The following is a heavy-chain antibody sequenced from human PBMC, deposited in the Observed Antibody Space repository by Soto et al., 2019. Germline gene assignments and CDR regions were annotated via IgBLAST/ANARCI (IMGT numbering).Heavy chain of an antibody. V-gene: IGHV4-30-4*01. J-gene: IGHJ4*02. CDR3: ARGGSFYGSGTGRDY. CDR1: GGSISSGDYY. Sequence: QVQLQESGPGLVKPSQPLSLTCTVSGGSISSGDYYWSWIRQPPGKGLEWIGYIYYSGSTYYNPSLKSRVTISVDTSKNQFALKLSSVSAADTAVYYCARGGSFYGSGTGRDYWGQGTLVTVSS. CDR2: IYYSGST. D-gene: IGHD3-10*01.